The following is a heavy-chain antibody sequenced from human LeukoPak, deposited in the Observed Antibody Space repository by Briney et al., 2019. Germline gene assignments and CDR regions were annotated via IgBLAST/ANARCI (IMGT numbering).Heavy chain of an antibody. CDR2: ISSSSSYI. Sequence: PGGSLRLSCAASGFTFSSYSMNWVRQAPGKGLEWVSSISSSSSYIYYADSVKGRFTISRDNAKNSLYLQMNSLRAEDTAMYYCVRSVAGNYGRFDYWGQGILVTVSS. J-gene: IGHJ4*02. CDR1: GFTFSSYS. CDR3: VRSVAGNYGRFDY. D-gene: IGHD1-7*01. V-gene: IGHV3-21*01.